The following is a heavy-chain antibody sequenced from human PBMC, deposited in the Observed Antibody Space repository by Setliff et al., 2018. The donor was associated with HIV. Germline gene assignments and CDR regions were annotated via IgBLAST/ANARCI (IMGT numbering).Heavy chain of an antibody. D-gene: IGHD3-22*01. V-gene: IGHV1-24*01. CDR1: GYTLTELS. Sequence: GASVKVSCKVSGYTLTELSRHWVRQAPGKGLEWIGSFDPQDDETIYAQKFQGRVTITTDESTSTAYMELSSLRSEDTAVYYCARERVRQHYYDSSLNRAFDIWGQGTMVT. CDR3: ARERVRQHYYDSSLNRAFDI. J-gene: IGHJ3*02. CDR2: FDPQDDET.